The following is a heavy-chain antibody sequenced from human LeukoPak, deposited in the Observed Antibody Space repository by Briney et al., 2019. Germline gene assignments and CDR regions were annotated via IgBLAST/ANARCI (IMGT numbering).Heavy chain of an antibody. CDR3: AKDRIRGSSSSWGGGFDY. D-gene: IGHD6-6*01. CDR2: IWYDGSKK. CDR1: AFTFSNFG. Sequence: GGSLRLSCAASAFTFSNFGIHWVRQAPGKGLEWVALIWYDGSKKYYADSVEGRFTISRDNSKNTLYLQMHSLRAEDTAVYYCAKDRIRGSSSSWGGGFDYWGQGALVTVSP. J-gene: IGHJ4*02. V-gene: IGHV3-33*06.